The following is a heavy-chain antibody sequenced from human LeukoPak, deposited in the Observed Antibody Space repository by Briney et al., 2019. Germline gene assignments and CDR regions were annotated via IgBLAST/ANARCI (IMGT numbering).Heavy chain of an antibody. CDR1: GGSISSGDYY. CDR2: IYYSGST. J-gene: IGHJ5*02. CDR3: ARDLWDGSGNT. Sequence: SETLSLTCTVSGGSISSGDYYWSWIRQPPGKGLEWIGYIYYSGSTYYNPSLKSRVTISVDTSKNQFPLKLSSVTAADTAVYYCARDLWDGSGNTWGQGTLVTVSS. D-gene: IGHD3-10*01. V-gene: IGHV4-30-4*01.